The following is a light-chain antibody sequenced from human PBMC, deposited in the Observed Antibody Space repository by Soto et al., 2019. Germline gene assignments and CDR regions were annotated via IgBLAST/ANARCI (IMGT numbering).Light chain of an antibody. CDR1: QTISSS. V-gene: IGKV1-39*01. CDR3: QQSYSTPWT. J-gene: IGKJ1*01. Sequence: DIQMTQSPSTLSASVGDRVTITCRASQTISSSLAWYQFKPGKAPKLLIYAASSLQSGVPSRFSGSGSGTDFTLTISSLQPEDFATYYCQQSYSTPWTFGQGTKVDI. CDR2: AAS.